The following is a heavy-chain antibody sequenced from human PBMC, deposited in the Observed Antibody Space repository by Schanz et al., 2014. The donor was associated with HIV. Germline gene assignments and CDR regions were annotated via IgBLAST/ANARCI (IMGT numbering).Heavy chain of an antibody. J-gene: IGHJ4*02. CDR1: GFTFSSYS. CDR3: ARGYWKYVNY. V-gene: IGHV3-30-3*01. CDR2: ISYDGINK. D-gene: IGHD1-7*01. Sequence: QVQLVESGGGVVQPGRSLRLSCAASGFTFSSYSMHWVRQVPGKGLEWVAVISYDGINKNYADSVRGRFTISRDNSKNTLYLQMDRLSDDDTSVYYCARGYWKYVNYWGQGTLVTVSS.